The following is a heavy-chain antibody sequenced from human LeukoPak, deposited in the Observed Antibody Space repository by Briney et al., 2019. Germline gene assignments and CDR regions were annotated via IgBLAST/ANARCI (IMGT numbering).Heavy chain of an antibody. D-gene: IGHD4-17*01. J-gene: IGHJ6*03. CDR1: GYSTSSGYY. CDR3: ARDGATVTTYYYMDV. V-gene: IGHV4-38-2*02. Sequence: SETLSLTCTVSGYSTSSGYYWGWIRQPPGKGLEWIGSIYYSGSTYYNPSLKSRVTISVDTSKNQFSLKLSSVTAADTAVYYCARDGATVTTYYYMDVWGKGTTVTVSS. CDR2: IYYSGST.